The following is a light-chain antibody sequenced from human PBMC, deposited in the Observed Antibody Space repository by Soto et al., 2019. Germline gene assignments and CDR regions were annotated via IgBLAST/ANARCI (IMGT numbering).Light chain of an antibody. V-gene: IGKV1-12*01. J-gene: IGKJ5*01. CDR1: QGIRSW. CDR2: AAS. Sequence: DIQMTQSPSSVSASLADRVTITCRASQGIRSWLAWYQKKPGKAPNLLIYAASSLQSGVPSRFSGSDSGTDFTLTISSLQAEDCAIYFCQQANSFPITFGQGTRLEIK. CDR3: QQANSFPIT.